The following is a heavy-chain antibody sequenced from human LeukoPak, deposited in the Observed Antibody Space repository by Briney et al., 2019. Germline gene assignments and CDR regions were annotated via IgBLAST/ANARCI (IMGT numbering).Heavy chain of an antibody. Sequence: PGGSLRLSCAASGFTFSSYAMHWVRQAPGKGLEWVAVISYDGGNKYYADSVKGRFTISRDNSKNTLYLQMNSLRAEDTAVYYCASDIVVVPASGVPAVDYYGMDVWGQGTTVTVSS. CDR2: ISYDGGNK. J-gene: IGHJ6*02. D-gene: IGHD2-2*01. CDR1: GFTFSSYA. CDR3: ASDIVVVPASGVPAVDYYGMDV. V-gene: IGHV3-30*04.